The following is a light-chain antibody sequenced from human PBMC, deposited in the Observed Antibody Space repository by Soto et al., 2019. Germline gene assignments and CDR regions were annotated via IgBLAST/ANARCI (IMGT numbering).Light chain of an antibody. CDR3: SSYTGNTSYV. V-gene: IGLV2-14*01. CDR2: DVN. J-gene: IGLJ1*01. CDR1: SSVIGGYNY. Sequence: QSALTQPASVSGSPGQSITISCTGSSSVIGGYNYVSWYQQHPGEAPELMIYDVNIRPSGTSNRFSGSKSGNTASLTISGLQAEDEADYYSSSYTGNTSYVFGTGTKVTVL.